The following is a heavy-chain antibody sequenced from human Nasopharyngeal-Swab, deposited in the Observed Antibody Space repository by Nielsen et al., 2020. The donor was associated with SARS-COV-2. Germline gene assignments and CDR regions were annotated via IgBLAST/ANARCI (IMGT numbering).Heavy chain of an antibody. CDR2: IYYSGDT. CDR1: GVFISRGGAY. J-gene: IGHJ5*02. Sequence: SETLSLTCAVSGVFISRGGAYWSWLRQPPGKGLEWIGYIYYSGDTQYNPALQSRVSISADTSRNQFSLKLTSVTAADTAVYYCARTLYDIVTDQYEGYDTWGPGILVTVSS. V-gene: IGHV4-30-4*08. CDR3: ARTLYDIVTDQYEGYDT. D-gene: IGHD3-9*01.